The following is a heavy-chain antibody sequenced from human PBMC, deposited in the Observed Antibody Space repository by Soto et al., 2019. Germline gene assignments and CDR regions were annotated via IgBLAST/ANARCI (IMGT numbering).Heavy chain of an antibody. CDR1: GGTFSSYA. V-gene: IGHV1-69*13. CDR2: IIPIFGTA. CDR3: ARGEPNYDILTGPIDD. J-gene: IGHJ4*02. Sequence: SVKVSCKASGGTFSSYAISWVRQAPGQGLEWMGGIIPIFGTANYAQKFQGRVTITADESTSTAYMELSSLRSEDTAVYYCARGEPNYDILTGPIDDWGQGTLVTVSS. D-gene: IGHD3-9*01.